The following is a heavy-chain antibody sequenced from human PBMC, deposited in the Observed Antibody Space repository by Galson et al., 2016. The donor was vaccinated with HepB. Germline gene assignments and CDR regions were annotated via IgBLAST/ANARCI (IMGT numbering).Heavy chain of an antibody. J-gene: IGHJ6*02. CDR1: GASISGYY. V-gene: IGHV4-59*01. D-gene: IGHD6-19*01. CDR2: IYYSGRT. CDR3: ARDDSGGWYGFHYGMDV. Sequence: LSLTCTVSGASISGYYLSWIRQPPGKGLEWIGYIYYSGRTNYNPSLKSRVTISVDTSKNLFSLKLSSVTAADTAVYYCARDDSGGWYGFHYGMDVWGQGTTVTVSS.